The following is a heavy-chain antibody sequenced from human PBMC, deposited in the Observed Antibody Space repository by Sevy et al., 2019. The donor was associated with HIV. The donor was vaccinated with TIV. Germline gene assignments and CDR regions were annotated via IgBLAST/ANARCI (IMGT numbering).Heavy chain of an antibody. CDR3: ARGFSYYNDSSGFDY. CDR1: RGSFSGYF. V-gene: IGHV4-34*01. CDR2: INHSGST. D-gene: IGHD3-22*01. J-gene: IGHJ4*02. Sequence: SETLSLTCAVYRGSFSGYFWTWVRQPPGKGLQWIGEINHSGSTNYNPSLKSQVTISVDTSKKQFSLILTSVTAADTAVYYCARGFSYYNDSSGFDYWGQGNMVTVSS.